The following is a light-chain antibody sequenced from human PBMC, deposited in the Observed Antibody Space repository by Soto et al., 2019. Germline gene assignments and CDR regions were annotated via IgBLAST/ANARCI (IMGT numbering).Light chain of an antibody. V-gene: IGKV3-15*01. CDR2: DAS. CDR1: QSVDNN. Sequence: EIVMTQSPATLSVSPGESATLSCRASQSVDNNVAWYQQKPGQAPRLLISDASTRATGIPARFSGSGSGTEFTLTISSLQSEDFALYYCHQYNSWPPGTFGQGTKVDIK. CDR3: HQYNSWPPGT. J-gene: IGKJ2*01.